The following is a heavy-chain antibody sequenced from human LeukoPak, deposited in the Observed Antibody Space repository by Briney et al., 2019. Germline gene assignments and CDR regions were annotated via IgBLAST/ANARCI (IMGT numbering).Heavy chain of an antibody. Sequence: ASVKVSCKASGYTFIGYYMHWVRQAPGQGLEWLGWINPNGGGTNYAQKFQGRVTMTRDTSISTAYMELSRLRSDDTAVYYCARARTGAIDYWGQGTLVTVSS. CDR3: ARARTGAIDY. CDR1: GYTFIGYY. D-gene: IGHD1-26*01. CDR2: INPNGGGT. V-gene: IGHV1-2*02. J-gene: IGHJ4*02.